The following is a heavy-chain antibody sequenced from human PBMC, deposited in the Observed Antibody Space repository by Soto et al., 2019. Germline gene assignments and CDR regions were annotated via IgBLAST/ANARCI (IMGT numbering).Heavy chain of an antibody. CDR1: GYTFTSYD. CDR3: ASSDYGDSEPFDY. V-gene: IGHV1-18*01. Sequence: TSVKDSCKASGYTFTSYDIKWVRQATRQGLEWMGWISAYNGNTNYAQKLQGRVTMTTDTSTSTAYMELRSLRSDDTAVYYCASSDYGDSEPFDYWGQGTLVTVSS. D-gene: IGHD4-17*01. CDR2: ISAYNGNT. J-gene: IGHJ4*02.